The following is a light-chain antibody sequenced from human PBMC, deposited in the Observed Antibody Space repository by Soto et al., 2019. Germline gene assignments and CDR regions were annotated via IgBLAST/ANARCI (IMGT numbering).Light chain of an antibody. J-gene: IGKJ5*01. CDR1: QSISTF. CDR2: AAS. CDR3: QQTYNTLPST. V-gene: IGKV1-39*01. Sequence: DVKMTQSPSSLSAFVRDRVTITYGASQSISTFLNWYQQRPGKAPRLLIFAASTLQSGVPSRFSGTGSGTDFTLTISSLQPEDFATYYCQQTYNTLPSTFGQGTRLEIK.